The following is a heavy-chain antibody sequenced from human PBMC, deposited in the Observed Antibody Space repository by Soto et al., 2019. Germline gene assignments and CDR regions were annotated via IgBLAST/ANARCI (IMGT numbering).Heavy chain of an antibody. V-gene: IGHV3-21*01. CDR2: ISSSSSYI. Sequence: GGSLRLSCAASGFTFSSYSMNWVRQAPGKGLEWVSSISSSSSYIYYADSVKGRFTISRDNAKNSLYLQMNSLRAEDTAVYYCARDRTTHGTVVPAANLDSWFDPWGQGTLVTVSS. CDR1: GFTFSSYS. D-gene: IGHD2-2*01. CDR3: ARDRTTHGTVVPAANLDSWFDP. J-gene: IGHJ5*02.